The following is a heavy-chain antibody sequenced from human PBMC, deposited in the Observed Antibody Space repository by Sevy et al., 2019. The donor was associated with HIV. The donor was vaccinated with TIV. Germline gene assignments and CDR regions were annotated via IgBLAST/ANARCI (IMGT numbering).Heavy chain of an antibody. D-gene: IGHD2-2*01. CDR1: GFTFSSYA. CDR3: AKDRYCSSTSCYAGWFDP. V-gene: IGHV3-23*01. Sequence: VGSLRLSCAVSGFTFSSYAMSWVRQAPGKGLEWVSAISGSGGSTYYADSVKGRFTISRDNSKNTLYLQMNSLRAEDTAVYYCAKDRYCSSTSCYAGWFDPWGQGTLVTVSS. CDR2: ISGSGGST. J-gene: IGHJ5*02.